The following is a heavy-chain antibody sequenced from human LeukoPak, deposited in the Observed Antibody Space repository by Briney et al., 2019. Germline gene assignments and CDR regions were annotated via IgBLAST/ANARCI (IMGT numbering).Heavy chain of an antibody. D-gene: IGHD1-1*01. CDR2: IYYSGST. Sequence: PSETLSLTCTVSGGPISSYYWSWIRQPPGKGLEWIGYIYYSGSTNYNPSLKSRVTISIDTSKNQFSLRLSSVTAADTAVYYCARGYTPFSGQGSRPSIHFDYWGQGTLVTVSS. V-gene: IGHV4-59*01. CDR1: GGPISSYY. CDR3: ARGYTPFSGQGSRPSIHFDY. J-gene: IGHJ4*02.